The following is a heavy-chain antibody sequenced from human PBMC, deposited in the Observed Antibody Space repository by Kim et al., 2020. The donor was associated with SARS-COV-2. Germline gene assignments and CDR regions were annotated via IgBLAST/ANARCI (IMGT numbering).Heavy chain of an antibody. CDR1: GGSISSGSYY. CDR3: ARGGSRVRGVIITNWFDP. CDR2: IYTSGST. D-gene: IGHD3-10*01. J-gene: IGHJ5*02. V-gene: IGHV4-61*02. Sequence: SETLSLTCTVSGGSISSGSYYWSWIRQPAGKGLEWIGRIYTSGSTNYNPSLKSRVTISVDTSKNQFSLKLSSVTAADTAVYYCARGGSRVRGVIITNWFDPWGQGTLVTVSS.